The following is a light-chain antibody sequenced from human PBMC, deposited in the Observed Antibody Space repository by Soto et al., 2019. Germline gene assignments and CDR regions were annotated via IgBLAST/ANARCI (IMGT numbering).Light chain of an antibody. J-gene: IGKJ5*01. CDR1: QGISRS. CDR3: QKADAFPIT. Sequence: DIQMTQSPSSVSASVGDRVTISCQASQGISRSLAWYQQKPGKAPKLLIYAESSLQSGVPYRFSGSGFGTDLTLTISRLQPEDSAIYYCQKADAFPITCGQGTRLEIK. CDR2: AES. V-gene: IGKV1D-12*01.